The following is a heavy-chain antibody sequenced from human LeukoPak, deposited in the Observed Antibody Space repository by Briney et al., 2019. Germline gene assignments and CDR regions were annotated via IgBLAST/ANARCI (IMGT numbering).Heavy chain of an antibody. CDR2: IYSGGST. CDR3: ARDPQYSSSWNFDY. Sequence: GRSLRLSCAASGFTLSSNYMSWARQAPGKGLEWVSVIYSGGSTYYADSVKGRFTISRDKSKNTLYLQMNSLRAEDTAVYYCARDPQYSSSWNFDYWGQGTLVTVSS. J-gene: IGHJ4*02. D-gene: IGHD6-13*01. V-gene: IGHV3-66*02. CDR1: GFTLSSNY.